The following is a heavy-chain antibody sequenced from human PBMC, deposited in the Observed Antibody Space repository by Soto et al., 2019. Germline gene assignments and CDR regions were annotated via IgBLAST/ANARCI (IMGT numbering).Heavy chain of an antibody. CDR1: GYTLTELS. CDR3: ATKIWFGEFPTLYNWFDP. J-gene: IGHJ5*02. CDR2: FDPEDGET. D-gene: IGHD3-10*01. V-gene: IGHV1-24*01. Sequence: QVPLVQSGAEVKKPGASVKVSCKVSGYTLTELSMHWVRQAPGKGLEWMGGFDPEDGETIYAQKFQGRVTMTEDTSTDTAYMELSSLRSEDTAVYYCATKIWFGEFPTLYNWFDPWGQGTLVTVSS.